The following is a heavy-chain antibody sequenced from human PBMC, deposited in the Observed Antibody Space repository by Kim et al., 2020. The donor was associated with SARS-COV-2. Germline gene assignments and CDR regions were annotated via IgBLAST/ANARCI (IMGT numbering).Heavy chain of an antibody. V-gene: IGHV3-33*01. Sequence: GGSLRLSCAASGFTFSSYGMHWVRQAPGKGLEWVAVIWYDGSNKYYADSVKGRFTISRDNSKNTLYLQMNSLRAEDTAVYYCARDGIAAALRSYNWFDPWGQGTLVTVSS. D-gene: IGHD6-13*01. CDR3: ARDGIAAALRSYNWFDP. J-gene: IGHJ5*02. CDR1: GFTFSSYG. CDR2: IWYDGSNK.